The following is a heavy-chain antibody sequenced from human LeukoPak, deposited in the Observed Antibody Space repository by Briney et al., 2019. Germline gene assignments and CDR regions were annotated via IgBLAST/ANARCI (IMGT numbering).Heavy chain of an antibody. V-gene: IGHV3-21*01. CDR2: ISSSSSYI. CDR1: GFTFSSYS. D-gene: IGHD2-15*01. CDR3: ASYCSGGSCYSADFDH. Sequence: PGGSLRLSCAASGFTFSSYSMSWVRQAPGKGLEWVSSISSSSSYIYYADSVKGRFTISRDNAKNSLYLQMNSLRAEDTAVYYCASYCSGGSCYSADFDHWGQGTLVAVSS. J-gene: IGHJ4*02.